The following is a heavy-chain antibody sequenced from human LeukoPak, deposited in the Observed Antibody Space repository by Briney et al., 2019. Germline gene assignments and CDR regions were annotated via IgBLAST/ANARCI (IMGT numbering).Heavy chain of an antibody. CDR1: GFTFSSYA. CDR3: AREKQQLVLGDY. V-gene: IGHV3-30*04. J-gene: IGHJ4*02. Sequence: GGSLRLSCAASGFTFSSYAMHWVRQAPCKGLAWVAVISYDGSNKYYAESVKGRFTISRDNSTHSLYLQMNSLRDEDMAVYYCAREKQQLVLGDYWGQGTVVTVSS. D-gene: IGHD6-13*01. CDR2: ISYDGSNK.